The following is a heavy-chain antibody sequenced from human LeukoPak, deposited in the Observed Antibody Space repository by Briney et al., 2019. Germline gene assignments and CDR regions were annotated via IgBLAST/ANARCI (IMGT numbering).Heavy chain of an antibody. CDR3: ARDRFGHSSSWYPGWFDP. J-gene: IGHJ5*02. CDR1: GGSFSGYY. Sequence: SETLSLTCAVYGGSFSGYYWSWIRQPPGKGLEWIGEIYHSGSTNYNPSLKSRVTISVDKSKNQFSLKLSSVTAADTAVYYCARDRFGHSSSWYPGWFDPWGQGTLVTVSS. V-gene: IGHV4-34*01. D-gene: IGHD6-13*01. CDR2: IYHSGST.